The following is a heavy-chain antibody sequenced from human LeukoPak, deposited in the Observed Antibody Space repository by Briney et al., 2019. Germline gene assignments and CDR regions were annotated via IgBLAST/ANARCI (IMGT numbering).Heavy chain of an antibody. CDR1: GFTFSSYA. V-gene: IGHV3-23*01. D-gene: IGHD1/OR15-1a*01. J-gene: IGHJ4*02. CDR3: AKSFWAPLPNEQPAPFDY. Sequence: RPGGSLRLSCAASGFTFSSYAMSWVRQAPGKGLEWVSAISGSGGSTYYVDSVKGRFTISRDNSKNTLYLQMNSLRAEDTAVYYCAKSFWAPLPNEQPAPFDYWGQGTLVTVSS. CDR2: ISGSGGST.